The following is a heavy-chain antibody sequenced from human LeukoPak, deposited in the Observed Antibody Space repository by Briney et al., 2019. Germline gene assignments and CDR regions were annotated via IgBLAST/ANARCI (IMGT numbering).Heavy chain of an antibody. D-gene: IGHD6-19*01. Sequence: PGGSLRLSCAASGFTVSSNYMSWVRQAPGKGLEWVSAISGSGGSTYYADSVKGRFTISRDNSKNTLYLQMNSLRAEDTAVYYCARYSSGWYSSDYFDYWGQGTLVTVSS. CDR2: ISGSGGST. CDR3: ARYSSGWYSSDYFDY. CDR1: GFTVSSNY. J-gene: IGHJ4*02. V-gene: IGHV3-23*01.